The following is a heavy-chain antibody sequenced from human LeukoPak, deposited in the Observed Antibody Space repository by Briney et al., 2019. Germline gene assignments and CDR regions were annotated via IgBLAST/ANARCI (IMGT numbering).Heavy chain of an antibody. J-gene: IGHJ4*02. CDR2: IKQDGSEE. CDR3: ARDGGTYYDSSGYSY. V-gene: IGHV3-7*01. D-gene: IGHD3-22*01. CDR1: GFTFSSHW. Sequence: GGSLRLSWAASGFTFSSHWMSRVRQAPGKGLEWVANIKQDGSEEYYVDSVKGRFTISRDNAKYSLYLQMNSLRAEDTAVYYCARDGGTYYDSSGYSYWGQGTLVTVSS.